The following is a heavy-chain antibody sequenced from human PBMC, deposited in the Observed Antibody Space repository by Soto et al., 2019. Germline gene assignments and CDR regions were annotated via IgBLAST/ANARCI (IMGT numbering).Heavy chain of an antibody. CDR2: MNPNIGNT. V-gene: IGHV1-8*01. D-gene: IGHD3-10*01. J-gene: IGHJ6*02. CDR1: GYTFTSYD. Sequence: QVQLVQSGAEVKKPGASVKVSCKASGYTFTSYDINWVRQATGQGLEWMGWMNPNIGNTGYAQKFQGRVTMTRNTSISTAYMELSSLRSEDTAVYYCASSVGLWGRGAPENYYGMDVWGQGTTVTVSS. CDR3: ASSVGLWGRGAPENYYGMDV.